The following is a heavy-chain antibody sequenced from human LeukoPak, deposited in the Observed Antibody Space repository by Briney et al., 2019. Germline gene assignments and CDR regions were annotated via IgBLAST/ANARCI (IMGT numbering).Heavy chain of an antibody. CDR2: IIPIFGTA. CDR1: GGTFSSYA. CDR3: AKTYCISTSCYSAWFDP. J-gene: IGHJ5*02. V-gene: IGHV1-69*05. D-gene: IGHD2-2*01. Sequence: ASVKVSCKASGGTFSSYAISWVRQAPGQGLEWMGGIIPIFGTANYAQKFQGRVTITTDESTSTAYMELSSLRSEDTAVYYCAKTYCISTSCYSAWFDPWGQGTLVTVSS.